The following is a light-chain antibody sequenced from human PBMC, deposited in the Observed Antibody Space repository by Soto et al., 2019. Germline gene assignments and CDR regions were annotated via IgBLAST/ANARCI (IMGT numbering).Light chain of an antibody. Sequence: QSVLAQPASVSLSPGQSITMSGTGTSSDVGGYNYVSWYQQHPGKAPKRMIYEVSNRPSGVSNRFSGSKSGNTASLTISGLQAEDEADYYCSSYTSSSTGVFGTGTKVTVL. CDR2: EVS. CDR1: SSDVGGYNY. CDR3: SSYTSSSTGV. V-gene: IGLV2-14*01. J-gene: IGLJ1*01.